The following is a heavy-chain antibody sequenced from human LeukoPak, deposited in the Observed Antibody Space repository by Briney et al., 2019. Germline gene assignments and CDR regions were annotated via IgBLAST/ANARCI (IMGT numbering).Heavy chain of an antibody. CDR1: GGSINSDY. Sequence: PSETLSLTCTVSGGSINSDYWSWIRQPPGKGLEWIGYIHHTGDTDYRPSLKSRVTISVDTSKTKFFLRVRSVTAADTAMYYCARVPYSSSSPGYYMDVWSKGTTVTVSS. D-gene: IGHD6-6*01. CDR2: IHHTGDT. V-gene: IGHV4-59*01. J-gene: IGHJ6*03. CDR3: ARVPYSSSSPGYYMDV.